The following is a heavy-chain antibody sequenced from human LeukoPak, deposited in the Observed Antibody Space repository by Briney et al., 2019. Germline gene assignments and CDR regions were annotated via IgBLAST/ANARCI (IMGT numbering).Heavy chain of an antibody. CDR2: INHSGST. V-gene: IGHV4-34*01. CDR3: ARLIVCWFDP. J-gene: IGHJ5*02. Sequence: PSETLSLTCAVYGGSFSGYYWSWIRQPPGKGLEWIGEINHSGSTNYNPSLKSRVTISVDTSKNQFSLKLSSVTAADTAVYYCARLIVCWFDPWGRGTLVTVSS. D-gene: IGHD3-22*01. CDR1: GGSFSGYY.